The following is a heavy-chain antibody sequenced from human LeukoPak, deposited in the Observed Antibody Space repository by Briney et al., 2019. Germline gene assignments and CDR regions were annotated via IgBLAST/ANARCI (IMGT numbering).Heavy chain of an antibody. CDR1: GFTFSSYA. D-gene: IGHD3-22*01. J-gene: IGHJ4*02. V-gene: IGHV3-23*01. Sequence: GGSLRLSCEASGFTFSSYAMSWVRQAPGEGLEWVSAISGSGGSTYYADSVKGRFTISRDNSKNTLYLQMNSLRAEDTAVYYCAKVRYDSSGFALWPFDYWGQGTLVTVSS. CDR3: AKVRYDSSGFALWPFDY. CDR2: ISGSGGST.